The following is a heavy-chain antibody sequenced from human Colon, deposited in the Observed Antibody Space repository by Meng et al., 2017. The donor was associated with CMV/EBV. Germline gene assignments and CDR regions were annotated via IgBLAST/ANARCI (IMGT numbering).Heavy chain of an antibody. CDR2: INQDGSET. V-gene: IGHV3-7*01. Sequence: GGSLRLSCAASGFPFNTYWMTWVRQAPGKGLEWVANINQDGSETYSVDSVKCRFTISRDNAKNSLFLQMNSLRAEDTAVYYCARAKYCISSSCPPSDSFDFWGQGTKVTVSS. J-gene: IGHJ3*01. D-gene: IGHD2-2*01. CDR3: ARAKYCISSSCPPSDSFDF. CDR1: GFPFNTYW.